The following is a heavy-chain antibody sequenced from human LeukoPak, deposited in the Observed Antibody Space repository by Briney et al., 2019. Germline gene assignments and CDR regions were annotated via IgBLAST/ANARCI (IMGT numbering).Heavy chain of an antibody. J-gene: IGHJ4*02. CDR2: INPNKGST. V-gene: IGHV1-46*01. D-gene: IGHD3-16*02. CDR1: GYTFTSYY. CDR3: ARVLSGGVIVSPWDYAYDY. Sequence: ASVKVSCKASGYTFTSYYMYWVRQAPGQGLEWMGIINPNKGSTSYAQKFQGRVTMTRNTSISTAYMELSSLRSEDTAVYYCARVLSGGVIVSPWDYAYDYWGQGTLVTVSS.